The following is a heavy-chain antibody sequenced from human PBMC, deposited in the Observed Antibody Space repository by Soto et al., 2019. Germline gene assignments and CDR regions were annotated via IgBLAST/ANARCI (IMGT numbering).Heavy chain of an antibody. V-gene: IGHV4-4*07. J-gene: IGHJ6*03. CDR1: GGSISSHY. CDR3: AREKDYYFSDLDV. CDR2: IYSTGST. Sequence: SETLSLTCTVSGGSISSHYWTWIRQPAGKGLEWIGRIYSTGSTNYNPSPESRVTMSVDTSKNQFSLTLSSVTAADTAVYYCAREKDYYFSDLDVWGQGTTLTVSS.